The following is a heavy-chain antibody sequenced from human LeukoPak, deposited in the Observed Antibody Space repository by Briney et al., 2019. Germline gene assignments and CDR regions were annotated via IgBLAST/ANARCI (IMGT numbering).Heavy chain of an antibody. J-gene: IGHJ4*02. V-gene: IGHV4-39*07. CDR3: ARGTFDY. Sequence: SETPSLTCTVSGGSISSSSYYWGWIRQPPGKGLEWIGSIYYSGSTYYNPSLKSRVTISVDTSKNQFSLKLSSVTAADTAVYYCARGTFDYWGQGTLVTVSS. CDR2: IYYSGST. CDR1: GGSISSSSYY.